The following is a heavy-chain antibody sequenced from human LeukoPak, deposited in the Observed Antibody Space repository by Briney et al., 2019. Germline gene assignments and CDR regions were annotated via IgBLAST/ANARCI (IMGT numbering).Heavy chain of an antibody. CDR3: ARLGGYCSGGSCYYFDY. CDR2: IYPGDSDT. V-gene: IGHV5-51*01. J-gene: IGHJ4*02. Sequence: GESLKISCKGSGYSFTSYWIGRVRQMPGKGLEWMGIIYPGDSDTRYSPSFQGQVTISADKSISTAYLQWSSLKASDTAMYYCARLGGYCSGGSCYYFDYWGQGTLVTVSS. D-gene: IGHD2-15*01. CDR1: GYSFTSYW.